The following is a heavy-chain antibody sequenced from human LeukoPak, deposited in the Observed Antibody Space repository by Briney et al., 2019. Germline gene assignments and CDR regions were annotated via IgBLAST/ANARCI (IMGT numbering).Heavy chain of an antibody. J-gene: IGHJ4*02. Sequence: GGSLRLSCAASGFTFSSYWMNWARQAPGKGLEWVASINHNGNVNYYVDSVKGRFTISRDNAKNSLYLQMSNLRAEDTAVYYCACPPPGWGTGFDYWGQGTLVTVSS. D-gene: IGHD1-14*01. CDR1: GFTFSSYW. CDR2: INHNGNVN. CDR3: ACPPPGWGTGFDY. V-gene: IGHV3-7*03.